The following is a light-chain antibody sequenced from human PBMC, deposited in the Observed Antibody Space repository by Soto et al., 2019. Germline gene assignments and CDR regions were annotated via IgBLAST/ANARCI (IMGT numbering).Light chain of an antibody. Sequence: DIVMTQTPLSSPVTLGQPASISCSSSQSLVHSNGNTYLSCIQQTPGXPPXVLIYQISNRFSGVPDRFSASGAGTDFTLELSRVEAEDVGVDYCMQATQLRTFGQGTRLEIK. J-gene: IGKJ5*01. CDR1: QSLVHSNGNTY. CDR2: QIS. V-gene: IGKV2-24*01. CDR3: MQATQLRT.